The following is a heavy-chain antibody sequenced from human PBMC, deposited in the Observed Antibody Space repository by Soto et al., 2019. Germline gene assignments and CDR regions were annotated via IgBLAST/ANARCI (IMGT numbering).Heavy chain of an antibody. Sequence: QVQLQESGPGLVKPSQALSLTCTVSGGSIKSVGYYWSWIRQHPGKGLEWIAYIYYNGSPYYNPSLKIRVTISVDTSKNPFPLTLSPVTAADTAVYYCARARGSGWFRGFDPWGKGTLVTVSS. J-gene: IGHJ5*02. V-gene: IGHV4-31*03. D-gene: IGHD6-19*01. CDR1: GGSIKSVGYY. CDR2: IYYNGSP. CDR3: ARARGSGWFRGFDP.